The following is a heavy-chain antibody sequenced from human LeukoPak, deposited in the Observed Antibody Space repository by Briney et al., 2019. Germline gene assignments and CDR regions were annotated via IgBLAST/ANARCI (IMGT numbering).Heavy chain of an antibody. CDR3: AKEGGYSYGNQFDY. Sequence: GGSLRLSCAASGFTFSSYVMHWVRQAPGKGLEWVAIISYDGSNEYYADSVKGRFTISRDNSKNTLYLQMNSLRAEDTAVYYCAKEGGYSYGNQFDYWGQGTLVTVSS. D-gene: IGHD5-18*01. CDR1: GFTFSSYV. V-gene: IGHV3-30*04. J-gene: IGHJ4*02. CDR2: ISYDGSNE.